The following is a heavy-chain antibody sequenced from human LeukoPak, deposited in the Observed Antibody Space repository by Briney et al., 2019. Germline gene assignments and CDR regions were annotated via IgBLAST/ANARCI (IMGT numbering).Heavy chain of an antibody. Sequence: GGSLRLSCAASGFTFSSYSMNWVRQAPGKGLEWVSSISSSSYIYYADSVKGRFTISRDNAKNSLYLQMNSLRAEDTAVYYCARGDDFWSGSFDYWGQGTLVTVSS. V-gene: IGHV3-21*01. D-gene: IGHD3-3*01. CDR1: GFTFSSYS. CDR2: ISSSSYI. J-gene: IGHJ4*02. CDR3: ARGDDFWSGSFDY.